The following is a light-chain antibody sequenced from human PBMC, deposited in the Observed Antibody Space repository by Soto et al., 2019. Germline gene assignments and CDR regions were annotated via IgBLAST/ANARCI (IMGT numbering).Light chain of an antibody. J-gene: IGLJ1*01. Sequence: QSVLTQPPSVSGAPGQRVTISCTGSSSNIGTGSDVHRYQHLPGTAPKLLIYGNTNRPSGVPDRFSASKSGTSASLAITGLQAEDEADYYCQSYDSSLSGYVFGTGTKVTVL. V-gene: IGLV1-40*01. CDR1: SSNIGTGSD. CDR2: GNT. CDR3: QSYDSSLSGYV.